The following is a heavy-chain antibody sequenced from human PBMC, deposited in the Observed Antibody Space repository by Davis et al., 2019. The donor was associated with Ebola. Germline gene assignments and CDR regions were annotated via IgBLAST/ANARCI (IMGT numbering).Heavy chain of an antibody. CDR2: IWYDGSNK. V-gene: IGHV3-33*01. J-gene: IGHJ6*03. Sequence: GESLKISCAASGFTFSSYGMHWVRQAPGKGLEWVAVIWYDGSNKYYADSVKGRFTISRDNSKNTLYLQMNSLRAEDTAVYYCARFVPAQEGYYYYYMDVWGKGTTVTVSS. D-gene: IGHD2-2*01. CDR3: ARFVPAQEGYYYYYMDV. CDR1: GFTFSSYG.